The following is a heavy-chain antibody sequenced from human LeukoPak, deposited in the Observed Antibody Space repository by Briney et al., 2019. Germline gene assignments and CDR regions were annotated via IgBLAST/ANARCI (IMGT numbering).Heavy chain of an antibody. J-gene: IGHJ5*02. CDR2: IYYSGST. CDR3: ATSYYGSSPNWFDP. Sequence: SETLSLTCTVSGGSISSYYWSWIRQPPGKGLEWIGYIYYSGSTNYNPSLKSRVTISLDTSKNQFSPKLTSVTDADTAVYYCATSYYGSSPNWFDPWGQGTLVTVSS. V-gene: IGHV4-59*01. D-gene: IGHD3-22*01. CDR1: GGSISSYY.